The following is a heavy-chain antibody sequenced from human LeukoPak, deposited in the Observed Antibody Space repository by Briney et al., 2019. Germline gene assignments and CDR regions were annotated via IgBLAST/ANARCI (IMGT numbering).Heavy chain of an antibody. CDR1: GFTFTNHA. V-gene: IGHV3-48*03. Sequence: PGGALRLSYVACGFTFTNHAMNWDRQAPGKKLEWFSYITTSGSTIYYADSVKGRFTISRDNAKNSLYLQMNSLRAEDTAVYYCVRDRDIAYLRADFWGQGTLVTVSS. CDR2: ITTSGSTI. J-gene: IGHJ4*02. D-gene: IGHD5-12*01. CDR3: VRDRDIAYLRADF.